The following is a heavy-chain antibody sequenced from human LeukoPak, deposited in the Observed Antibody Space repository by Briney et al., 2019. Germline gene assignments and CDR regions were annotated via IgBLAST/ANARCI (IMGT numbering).Heavy chain of an antibody. D-gene: IGHD3-22*01. V-gene: IGHV1-58*02. Sequence: SVRVSCKASGFTFTSSAMQWVQQARGQRLEWIGWIVVGSGNTNYAQKFKERVTIPRDMSTSTAYMELSSLRSEDTAVYYRAAGAVYDSSGYFRDWGQGTLVSVCS. CDR1: GFTFTSSA. J-gene: IGHJ4*02. CDR2: IVVGSGNT. CDR3: AAGAVYDSSGYFRD.